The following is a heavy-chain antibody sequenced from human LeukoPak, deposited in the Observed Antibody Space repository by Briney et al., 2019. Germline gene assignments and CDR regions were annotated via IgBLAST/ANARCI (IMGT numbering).Heavy chain of an antibody. D-gene: IGHD6-19*01. V-gene: IGHV3-64*02. J-gene: IGHJ4*02. CDR2: ISSDGGVT. Sequence: GGSLRLSCAASGFTFSTYAMHWVRQAPGKGLEYVAAISSDGGVTYYADSVKGRFTISRDNSKNTLYLQMGSLRAEDMAVYYCARRSLPERSGWYFPDYWGQGTLVTVSS. CDR1: GFTFSTYA. CDR3: ARRSLPERSGWYFPDY.